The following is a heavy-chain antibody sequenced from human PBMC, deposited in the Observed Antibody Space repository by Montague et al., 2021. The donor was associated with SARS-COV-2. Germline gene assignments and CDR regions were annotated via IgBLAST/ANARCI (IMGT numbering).Heavy chain of an antibody. D-gene: IGHD1-26*01. Sequence: SETLSLTCAVYGGSFSGYYWSWIRQPPGKGLEWIGEINHSGRTNYNPSLKSRVTISVDTSKNQFSLKLSSVTAADTAVYYCARSPRGFLKVGWYYMDVWGQGTTVTVSS. CDR3: ARSPRGFLKVGWYYMDV. J-gene: IGHJ6*03. V-gene: IGHV4-34*01. CDR1: GGSFSGYY. CDR2: INHSGRT.